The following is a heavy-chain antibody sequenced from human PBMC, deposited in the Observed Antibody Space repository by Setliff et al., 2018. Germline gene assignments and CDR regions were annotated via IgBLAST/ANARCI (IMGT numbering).Heavy chain of an antibody. V-gene: IGHV3-33*01. Sequence: GGSLRLSCAASGFTFKNYGMHWVRQAPGKGLEWVAVIWYDGNNKDHADSVKGRFTISRDNSKNTLYLQMDSLRAEDTAVYYCVRGEMFSTSPRADWGQGIQVTVSS. J-gene: IGHJ4*02. CDR2: IWYDGNNK. CDR3: VRGEMFSTSPRAD. D-gene: IGHD2-2*01. CDR1: GFTFKNYG.